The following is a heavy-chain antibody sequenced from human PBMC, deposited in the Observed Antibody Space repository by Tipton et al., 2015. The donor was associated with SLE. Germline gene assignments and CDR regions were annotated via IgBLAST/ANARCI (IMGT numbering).Heavy chain of an antibody. V-gene: IGHV4-59*01. D-gene: IGHD3-10*01. Sequence: TLSLTCTVSGGSISSYYWSWIRQPPGKGLEWIGYIYTSGSTNYNPSLKSRVTISVDTSKNQFSLKLSSVTAADTAVYYCARDPGETDAFDIWGQGTMVTVPS. J-gene: IGHJ3*02. CDR3: ARDPGETDAFDI. CDR1: GGSISSYY. CDR2: IYTSGST.